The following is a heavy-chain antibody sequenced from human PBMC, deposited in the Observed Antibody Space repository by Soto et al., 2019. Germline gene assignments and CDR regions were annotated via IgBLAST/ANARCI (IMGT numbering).Heavy chain of an antibody. CDR1: AYTFTNYE. Sequence: SLKVSCKASAYTFTNYETIWVRQATGQGLEWMGWMNPNSGDTVYAQKFQGRVTMTRDSSISTAYMELSSLTSEDTAVYYCARGRGGYCSGGVCYRFLDPWGQGTLVTASS. J-gene: IGHJ5*02. CDR2: MNPNSGDT. CDR3: ARGRGGYCSGGVCYRFLDP. V-gene: IGHV1-8*01. D-gene: IGHD2-15*01.